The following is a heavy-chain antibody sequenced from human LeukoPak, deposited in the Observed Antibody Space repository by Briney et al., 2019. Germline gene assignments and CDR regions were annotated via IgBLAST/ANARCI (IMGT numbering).Heavy chain of an antibody. Sequence: GGSLRLSCVASGFTFRSYEMSWVRQAPGKGLEWVSYISSSGSTIYYADSVKGRFTISRDNAKNSLYLQMNSLRAEDTAVYYCKGYYDSSGYKAYWGQGTLVTVSS. CDR3: KGYYDSSGYKAY. V-gene: IGHV3-48*03. D-gene: IGHD3-22*01. CDR1: GFTFRSYE. CDR2: ISSSGSTI. J-gene: IGHJ4*02.